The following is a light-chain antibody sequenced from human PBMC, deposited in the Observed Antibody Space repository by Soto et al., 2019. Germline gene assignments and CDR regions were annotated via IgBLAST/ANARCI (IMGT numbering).Light chain of an antibody. CDR1: SSDVGTYNY. V-gene: IGLV2-14*03. CDR3: TSYRSSTLFV. CDR2: DVT. Sequence: QSALTQPASVSGSPGQSIAISCTGTSSDVGTYNYVSWYQQHPGKAPKLMIYDVTNRASGVSNRFSGSKSVNTASLNISGLQGQDEADYYCTSYRSSTLFVFGTGTKGTVL. J-gene: IGLJ1*01.